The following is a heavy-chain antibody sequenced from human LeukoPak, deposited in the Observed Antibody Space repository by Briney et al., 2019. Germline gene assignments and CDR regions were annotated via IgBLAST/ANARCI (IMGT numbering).Heavy chain of an antibody. Sequence: SETLSLTCTVSGGSISSYYWSWIRQPPGKGLEWIGYIYYSGSTNYNPSLKSRVTISVDTSKNQFSLKLSSVTAADTAVYYCARDRGYLYYYGMDVWGQGTTVTVSS. CDR1: GGSISSYY. CDR3: ARDRGYLYYYGMDV. V-gene: IGHV4-59*01. CDR2: IYYSGST. D-gene: IGHD1-26*01. J-gene: IGHJ6*02.